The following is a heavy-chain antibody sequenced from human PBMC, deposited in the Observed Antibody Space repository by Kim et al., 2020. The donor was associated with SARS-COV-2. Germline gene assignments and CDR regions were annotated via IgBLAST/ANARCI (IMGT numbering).Heavy chain of an antibody. CDR2: INSGNGNT. CDR1: GYTFTSYA. J-gene: IGHJ4*02. V-gene: IGHV1-3*01. Sequence: ASVKVSCKASGYTFTSYAMHWVRQAPGQRLEWMGWINSGNGNTKYSQKFQGRVTITRDTSASTAYMELSSLRSEDTAVYYCARDHPFREGEQWLDWGQGTLVTVSS. CDR3: ARDHPFREGEQWLD. D-gene: IGHD6-19*01.